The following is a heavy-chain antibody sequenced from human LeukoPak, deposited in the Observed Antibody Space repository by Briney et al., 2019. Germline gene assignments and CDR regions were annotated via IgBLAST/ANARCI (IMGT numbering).Heavy chain of an antibody. CDR1: GFTFSSYG. J-gene: IGHJ4*02. CDR3: ARLRNDYGDYVLDY. V-gene: IGHV3-30*03. Sequence: GGSLRLSCAASGFTFSSYGMHWVRQAPGKGLEWVAVVSYDGSNKYYADSVKGRFTISRDNSKNTLYLQMNSLRAEDTAVYYCARLRNDYGDYVLDYWGQGTLVTVSS. D-gene: IGHD4-17*01. CDR2: VSYDGSNK.